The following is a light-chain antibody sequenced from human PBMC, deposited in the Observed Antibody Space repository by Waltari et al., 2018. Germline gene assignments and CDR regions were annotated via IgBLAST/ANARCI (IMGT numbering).Light chain of an antibody. J-gene: IGLJ2*01. V-gene: IGLV2-14*03. CDR1: SSDVGGYNY. CDR2: DVS. Sequence: QSALTQPASVSGSPGQSITISCTGTSSDVGGYNYVSWYQQHPGKAPKLIIFDVSNRPAGVSSRFSGSKSSNTASLTISGLQAQDEADYYCSSYISSDTLELFGGGTSLTVL. CDR3: SSYISSDTLEL.